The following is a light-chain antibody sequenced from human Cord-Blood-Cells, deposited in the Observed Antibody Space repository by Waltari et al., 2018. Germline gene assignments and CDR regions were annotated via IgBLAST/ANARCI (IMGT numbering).Light chain of an antibody. V-gene: IGLV3-25*02. CDR1: ALLKQS. Sequence: SYELTQPPSVSVSPGPTARITCSGDALLKQSAYWYQPKPGQAPVSVIYKDSERPSGIPERVAGSSTGTTVTLTISGDQAEDEADYYCQSADSSGTYVVFGGGAKLTGL. CDR3: QSADSSGTYVV. J-gene: IGLJ2*01. CDR2: KDS.